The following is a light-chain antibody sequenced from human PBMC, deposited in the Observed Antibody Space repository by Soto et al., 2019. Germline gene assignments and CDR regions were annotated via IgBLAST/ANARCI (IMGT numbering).Light chain of an antibody. CDR3: FQYNDCPPLT. J-gene: IGKJ4*01. V-gene: IGKV3-15*01. CDR1: QSITNY. Sequence: EKVLTQSPATLSLSLGDRATLPCRASQSITNYLAWYQQKPGQDPRLLIFGASNRATGIPARFIGSGSGTTCSLTISSRLSADDAIYYCFQYNDCPPLTFGGGTKVEIK. CDR2: GAS.